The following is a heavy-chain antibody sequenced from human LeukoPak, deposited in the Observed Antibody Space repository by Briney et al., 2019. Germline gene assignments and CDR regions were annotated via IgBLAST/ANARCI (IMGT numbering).Heavy chain of an antibody. CDR3: ARDEGPKLRYQPDY. V-gene: IGHV3-7*01. CDR1: GFPFSGYW. CDR2: IKQDGSEK. J-gene: IGHJ4*02. Sequence: GGSLRLSCAASGFPFSGYWMNWVRQAPGKGLEWVANIKQDGSEKNYANSVKGRFTISRDNAKNSLFLQMNSLRAEDTAVYYCARDEGPKLRYQPDYWGQGTLVTVSS. D-gene: IGHD3-9*01.